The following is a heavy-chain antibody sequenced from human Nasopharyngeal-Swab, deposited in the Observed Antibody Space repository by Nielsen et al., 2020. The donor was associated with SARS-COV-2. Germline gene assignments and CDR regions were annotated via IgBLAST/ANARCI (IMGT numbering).Heavy chain of an antibody. CDR1: GVSITSQY. Sequence: SETLSLTCTVSGVSITSQYWSWIRQPPGKGLEWIGYISHNSGTSYNPSLKSRVTMFMDTSKNQFSLGLTSVTAADTAVYYYAKEGATGWFDPCGQGTLVTVSS. CDR2: ISHNSGT. CDR3: AKEGATGWFDP. V-gene: IGHV4-59*11. J-gene: IGHJ5*02.